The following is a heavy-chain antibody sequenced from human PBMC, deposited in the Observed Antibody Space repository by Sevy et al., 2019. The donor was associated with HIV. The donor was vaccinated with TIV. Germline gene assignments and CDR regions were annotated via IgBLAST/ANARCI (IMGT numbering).Heavy chain of an antibody. J-gene: IGHJ6*03. Sequence: SETLSLTCAVSGYSISSGYYWGWIRQPPGKGLEWIGSIYHSGSTYYNPSLKSRVTISVDTSKNQFSLKLSSVTAADTAVYYCARDLGSSWPDYYYYYMDVWGKGTTVTVSS. CDR1: GYSISSGYY. CDR2: IYHSGST. V-gene: IGHV4-38-2*02. D-gene: IGHD6-13*01. CDR3: ARDLGSSWPDYYYYYMDV.